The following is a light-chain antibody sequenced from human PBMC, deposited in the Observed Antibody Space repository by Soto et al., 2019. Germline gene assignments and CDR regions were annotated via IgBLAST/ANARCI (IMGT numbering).Light chain of an antibody. CDR1: SSDVGAYNY. CDR3: CSYGDRYTFYV. Sequence: QSALTQPRSVSGSPGQSVIISCTGTSSDVGAYNYVSWYLQHPGKAPKLMIYDVTKRPSGVPDRFSGSKSGNTASLTISGLQAEDEADYYCCSYGDRYTFYVFGTGTKVTVL. V-gene: IGLV2-11*01. J-gene: IGLJ1*01. CDR2: DVT.